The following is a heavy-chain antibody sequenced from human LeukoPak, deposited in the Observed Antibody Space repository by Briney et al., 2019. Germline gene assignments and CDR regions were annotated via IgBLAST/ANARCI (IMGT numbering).Heavy chain of an antibody. Sequence: GGSLRLSCAASGFTFSSYWMHWVRQAPGKGLVWVSRNSDGSTTTYADSVKGRFTISRDNARNTLYLQMDSLRAEDTAVYYCVRNLDFWGDSEDYWGQGTLVTVSS. D-gene: IGHD3-3*01. V-gene: IGHV3-74*01. CDR2: NSDGSTT. J-gene: IGHJ4*02. CDR3: VRNLDFWGDSEDY. CDR1: GFTFSSYW.